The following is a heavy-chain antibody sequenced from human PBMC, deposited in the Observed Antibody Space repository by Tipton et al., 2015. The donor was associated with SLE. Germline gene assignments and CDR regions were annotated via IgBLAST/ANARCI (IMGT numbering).Heavy chain of an antibody. CDR2: ISDSGSSI. D-gene: IGHD6-25*01. J-gene: IGHJ4*02. CDR3: ARQRGTWYFDL. CDR1: GFTFRNYN. V-gene: IGHV3-11*04. Sequence: SLRLSCDASGFTFRNYNMRWIRQAPGKGLEWVAFISDSGSSIYYADSVKGRFTISRDNAKNSFYLQMDSLRGDDTAVYYCARQRGTWYFDLWGPGTLVSVSS.